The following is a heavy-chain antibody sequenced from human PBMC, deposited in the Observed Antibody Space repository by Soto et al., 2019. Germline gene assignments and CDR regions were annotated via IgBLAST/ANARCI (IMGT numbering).Heavy chain of an antibody. V-gene: IGHV3-23*01. Sequence: EVQLLESGGGLVQPGGSLRLSCAASGFTFSSYAMSWVRQAPGKGLEWVSTTSGSGGSTYYADSVKGRFTIYRDNSKNTFYLQINSRRAEDMAVYYCAKDGGYGSGSYYSDDWGQGTLVTVSS. CDR2: TSGSGGST. J-gene: IGHJ4*02. CDR3: AKDGGYGSGSYYSDD. D-gene: IGHD3-10*01. CDR1: GFTFSSYA.